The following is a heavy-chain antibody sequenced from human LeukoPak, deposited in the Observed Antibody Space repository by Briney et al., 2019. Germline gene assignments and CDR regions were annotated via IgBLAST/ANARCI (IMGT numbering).Heavy chain of an antibody. CDR3: ARHGGTNWFDP. CDR2: IYPSDSDT. V-gene: IGHV5-51*01. CDR1: GYSFTSYW. D-gene: IGHD3-16*01. J-gene: IGHJ5*02. Sequence: GESLKISCKGSGYSFTSYWIGWVRQMPGKGLEWMGFIYPSDSDTRYRPSFQGQVTITADKSISTAYLQWASLKASDTAIYYCARHGGTNWFDPWGQGTLVTVSS.